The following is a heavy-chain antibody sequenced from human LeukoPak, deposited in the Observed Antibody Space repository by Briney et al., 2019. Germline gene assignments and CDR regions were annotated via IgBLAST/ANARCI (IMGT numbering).Heavy chain of an antibody. J-gene: IGHJ4*02. CDR3: ARGVYSSSSSLDY. CDR2: ISYDGSNK. D-gene: IGHD6-6*01. CDR1: GFTFSSYA. Sequence: QPGRSLRLSCAASGFTFSSYAMPWVRQAPGKGLEWVAVISYDGSNKYYADSVKGRFTISRENSKNTLYLQMNSLRAEDTAVYYCARGVYSSSSSLDYWGQGTLVTVSS. V-gene: IGHV3-30-3*01.